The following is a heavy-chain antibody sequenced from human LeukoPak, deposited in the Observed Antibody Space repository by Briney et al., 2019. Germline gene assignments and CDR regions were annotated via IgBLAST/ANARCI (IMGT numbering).Heavy chain of an antibody. CDR3: ARSSEGRYYYDSSGYSYYYYYMDV. CDR2: IYYSGST. CDR1: CGSISSYY. V-gene: IGHV4-59*01. Sequence: SETLSFTCTVSCGSISSYYWSWIRQPPGKGLEWIGNIYYSGSTNYNPSLKSRVSISVDTSKNQFSLKVKSVTAADTAVYYCARSSEGRYYYDSSGYSYYYYYMDVWGKGTTGTISS. J-gene: IGHJ6*03. D-gene: IGHD3-22*01.